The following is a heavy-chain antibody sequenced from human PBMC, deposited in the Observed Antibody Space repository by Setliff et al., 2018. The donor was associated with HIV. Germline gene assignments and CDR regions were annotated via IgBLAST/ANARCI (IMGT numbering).Heavy chain of an antibody. CDR2: IFHTGST. V-gene: IGHV4-4*02. J-gene: IGHJ4*02. CDR1: GASISSGNW. CDR3: ARLMPNWEYFDY. D-gene: IGHD1-26*01. Sequence: SETLSLTCAVSGASISSGNWWSWVRQSPGKGLEWIGEIFHTGSTNYNPSLKSRVTISVDTSKNHFSLNVSSLTAADTALYFCARLMPNWEYFDYWGQGTQVTVSS.